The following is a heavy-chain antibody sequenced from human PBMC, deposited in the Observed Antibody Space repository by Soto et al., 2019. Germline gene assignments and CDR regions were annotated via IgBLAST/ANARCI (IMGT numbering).Heavy chain of an antibody. CDR3: AKDPRGYYDILTGSSYYYYYMDV. V-gene: IGHV3-23*01. Sequence: GGSLRLSCAASGFTFSSYAMSWVRQAPGKGLEWVSAISGSGGSTYYADSVKGRFTISRDNSKNTLYLQMNSLRAEDTAVYYCAKDPRGYYDILTGSSYYYYYMDVWGKGTTVTAP. D-gene: IGHD3-9*01. CDR2: ISGSGGST. J-gene: IGHJ6*03. CDR1: GFTFSSYA.